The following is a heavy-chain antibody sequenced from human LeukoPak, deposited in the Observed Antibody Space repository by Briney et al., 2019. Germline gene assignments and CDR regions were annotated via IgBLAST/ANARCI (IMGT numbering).Heavy chain of an antibody. CDR1: GFTFNTYS. CDR3: AKVETAAAATLRGFDY. CDR2: IGGSGGST. Sequence: GGSLRLSCAASGFTFNTYSMSWVRQAPGKGLEWVSSIGGSGGSTYYADSVEGRFTISRDNSKNTLYLQMNSLRAEDTAVYYCAKVETAAAATLRGFDYWGQGTLVTVSS. J-gene: IGHJ4*02. V-gene: IGHV3-23*01. D-gene: IGHD6-13*01.